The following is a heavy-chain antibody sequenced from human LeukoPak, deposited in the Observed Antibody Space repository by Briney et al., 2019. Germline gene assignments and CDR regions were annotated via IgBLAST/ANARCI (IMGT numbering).Heavy chain of an antibody. CDR1: GFTFSNAW. CDR3: ATDFYDST. CDR2: IRSNSDGGTI. D-gene: IGHD3-22*01. V-gene: IGHV3-15*07. Sequence: GGSLRLSCATSGFTFSNAWMNWVRQAPGKGLEWVGRIRSNSDGGTIDYAAPVKDRFTLSRDDSKTTLYLQMNSLQTEDTAVYYCATDFYDSTWGQGTLVTVSS. J-gene: IGHJ5*02.